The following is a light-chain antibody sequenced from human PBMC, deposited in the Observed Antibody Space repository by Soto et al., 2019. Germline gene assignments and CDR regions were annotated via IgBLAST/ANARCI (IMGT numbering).Light chain of an antibody. CDR3: QQYDNWPPYT. CDR1: QSIRNN. Sequence: EIVMTQSPATLSVSPGERATLSCRAGQSIRNNLIWYQQKSGQAPRLLIYGASTRATGIPARFSGSGSGTEFTLTISSLQSEDFAVYYCQQYDNWPPYTFGQGTKVDIK. J-gene: IGKJ2*01. V-gene: IGKV3-15*01. CDR2: GAS.